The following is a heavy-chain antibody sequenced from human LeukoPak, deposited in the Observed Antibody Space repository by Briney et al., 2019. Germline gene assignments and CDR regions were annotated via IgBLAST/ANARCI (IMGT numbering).Heavy chain of an antibody. V-gene: IGHV3-48*01. D-gene: IGHD3-10*01. CDR1: GFTFSSYS. Sequence: GGSLRLSCAASGFTFSSYSMNWVRQAPGKGLEWVSYISSSSSTIYYADSVKGRFTISRDNAKNSLYLQMNSLRAEDTAVYYCARGTMGFGELLDYWGQGTLVTVSS. J-gene: IGHJ4*02. CDR2: ISSSSSTI. CDR3: ARGTMGFGELLDY.